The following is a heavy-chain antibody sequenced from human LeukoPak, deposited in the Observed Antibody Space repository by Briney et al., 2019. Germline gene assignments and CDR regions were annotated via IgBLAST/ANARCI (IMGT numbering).Heavy chain of an antibody. V-gene: IGHV4-59*08. CDR3: ARIYYYDSSGYTTIYWYFDL. J-gene: IGHJ2*01. D-gene: IGHD3-22*01. CDR2: IYYSGST. Sequence: SETLSLTCAVSGGSISSYYWSWIRQPPGKGLEWIGYIYYSGSTTYNPSLKSRVTISVYTSKNQFSLKLSSVTAADTAVYYCARIYYYDSSGYTTIYWYFDLWGRGTLVTVSS. CDR1: GGSISSYY.